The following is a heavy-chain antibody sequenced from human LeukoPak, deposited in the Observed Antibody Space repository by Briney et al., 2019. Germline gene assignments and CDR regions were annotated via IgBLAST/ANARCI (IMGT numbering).Heavy chain of an antibody. CDR3: ARGVNTYYDFWSGYDAFDI. V-gene: IGHV4-61*02. D-gene: IGHD3-3*01. CDR1: GGSISSGSYY. Sequence: ASETLSLTCTVSGGSISSGSYYWSWIRQPAGKGLEWIGRIYTSGSTNYNPSLKSRVTTSVDTSKNQFSLKLSSVTAADTAVYYCARGVNTYYDFWSGYDAFDIWGQGTMVTVSS. CDR2: IYTSGST. J-gene: IGHJ3*02.